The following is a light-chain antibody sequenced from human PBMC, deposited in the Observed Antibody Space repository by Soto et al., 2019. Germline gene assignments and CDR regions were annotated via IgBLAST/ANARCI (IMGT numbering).Light chain of an antibody. Sequence: EIVLTQSPGTLSLSPGERATLSCRASQSVTSTYLAWHQQKPGQAPRLLIYGASSRAIGIPDRFSGSVSGSDFILTINRLEPEDFAVYYCQQYGSSHTFGQGTRLEI. CDR3: QQYGSSHT. CDR2: GAS. CDR1: QSVTSTY. J-gene: IGKJ5*01. V-gene: IGKV3-20*01.